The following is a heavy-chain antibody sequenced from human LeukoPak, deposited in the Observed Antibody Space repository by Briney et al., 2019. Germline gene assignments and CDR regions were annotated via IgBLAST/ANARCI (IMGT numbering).Heavy chain of an antibody. CDR3: ARPRSVGKSYMDV. CDR2: INHSGST. Sequence: SETLSLTCAVYVGSFSGYYWTWIRQPPGKGLEWIGEINHSGSTNYNPSLKGRVTISVDTSKNQFSLKLSSVTAADTAVYYCARPRSVGKSYMDVWGKGTTVTVSS. D-gene: IGHD3-16*01. J-gene: IGHJ6*03. V-gene: IGHV4-34*01. CDR1: VGSFSGYY.